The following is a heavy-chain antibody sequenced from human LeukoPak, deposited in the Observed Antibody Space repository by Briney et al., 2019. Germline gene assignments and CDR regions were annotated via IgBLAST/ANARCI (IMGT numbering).Heavy chain of an antibody. Sequence: ASVKVSCKASGYTFTSYDINWVRQATGQGLEWMGWMNPNSGNTGYAQKFQGRVTMTRNTSISTAYMELSSLRSEDTAVYYCARPAYSSGYGDWFDPWGQGTLVTVSS. V-gene: IGHV1-8*01. CDR1: GYTFTSYD. J-gene: IGHJ5*02. CDR3: ARPAYSSGYGDWFDP. CDR2: MNPNSGNT. D-gene: IGHD3-22*01.